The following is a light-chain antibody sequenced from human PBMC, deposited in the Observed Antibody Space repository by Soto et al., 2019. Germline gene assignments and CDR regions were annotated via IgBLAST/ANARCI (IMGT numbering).Light chain of an antibody. CDR1: ESVSRN. Sequence: ELVTTQSPSTLSVSPRERAILSCMSSESVSRNLAWYQQKPGQAPRLLIYDASTRATGIPDRFSGGGSGTEFTLTISSLQSEDFVVYYCQQYNSVPPITFGQGTRLAIK. CDR2: DAS. V-gene: IGKV3-15*01. CDR3: QQYNSVPPIT. J-gene: IGKJ5*01.